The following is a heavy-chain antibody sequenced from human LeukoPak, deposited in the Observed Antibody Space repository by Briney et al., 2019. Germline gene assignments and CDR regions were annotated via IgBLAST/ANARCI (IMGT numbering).Heavy chain of an antibody. CDR2: IKSKTDGGTT. J-gene: IGHJ3*02. Sequence: GGSLRLSCAASGFTAWMSWVRQAPGKGLEWVGRIKSKTDGGTTDYAAPVKGRFIISRDDSKNTLYLQMNSLKTEDTAVYYCTTDGARIVGATDDLRAFDIWGQGTMVTVSS. D-gene: IGHD1-26*01. V-gene: IGHV3-15*01. CDR3: TTDGARIVGATDDLRAFDI. CDR1: GFTAW.